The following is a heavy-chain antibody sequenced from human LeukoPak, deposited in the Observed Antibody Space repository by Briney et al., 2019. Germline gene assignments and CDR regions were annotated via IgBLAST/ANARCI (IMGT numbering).Heavy chain of an antibody. J-gene: IGHJ4*02. Sequence: GGSLRLSCAASGFKFSSYEMHWVRQAPGKGLEWVAGISSDANNENYADSVKGRFSISRDNSNNSVYLQMNSLGPEETAVYYCARGFFFDNWGQGTPVTVFS. CDR1: GFKFSSYE. CDR3: ARGFFFDN. CDR2: ISSDANNE. V-gene: IGHV3-30*03. D-gene: IGHD3-3*01.